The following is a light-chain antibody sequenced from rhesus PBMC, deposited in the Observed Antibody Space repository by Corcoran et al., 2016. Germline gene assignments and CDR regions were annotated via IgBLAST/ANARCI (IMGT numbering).Light chain of an antibody. J-gene: IGKJ2*01. V-gene: IGKV1S12*01. CDR1: QNIYSN. CDR2: AAS. CDR3: QHYYDNPYS. Sequence: DIQMTQSPSALSASVGDRVTISCRASQNIYSNLAWYQQKPGKAPKLLIYAASSLQTGIPSRFSGSGSGTDFTLTISILQPEDSAAYYCQHYYDNPYSFGQGTKVEIK.